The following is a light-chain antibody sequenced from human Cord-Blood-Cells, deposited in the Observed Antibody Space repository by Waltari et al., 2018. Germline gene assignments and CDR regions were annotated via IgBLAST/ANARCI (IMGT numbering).Light chain of an antibody. CDR2: GNR. Sequence: QSVLTQPPSVSGAPGQRVTISCTGSSSNIGAGYDVHWYQQLPGTAPKLLIYGNRSRPAGVPDRFPGSKSGTSASLAIAGLQAEDEADYYCQSYDCSLRGSVFGGGTKLTV. CDR3: QSYDCSLRGSV. V-gene: IGLV1-40*01. CDR1: SSNIGAGYD. J-gene: IGLJ3*02.